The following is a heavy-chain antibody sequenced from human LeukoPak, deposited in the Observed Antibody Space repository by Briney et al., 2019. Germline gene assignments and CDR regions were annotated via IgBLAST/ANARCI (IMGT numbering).Heavy chain of an antibody. V-gene: IGHV1-69*05. Sequence: ASVKVSCKASGGTFSSYAISWVQQAPGQGLEWMGGIIPIFGTANYAQKFQGRVTITTDESTSTAYMELSSLRSEDTAVYYCARDKVGASLADGSYFDYWGQGTLVTVSS. CDR1: GGTFSSYA. D-gene: IGHD1-26*01. CDR2: IIPIFGTA. CDR3: ARDKVGASLADGSYFDY. J-gene: IGHJ4*02.